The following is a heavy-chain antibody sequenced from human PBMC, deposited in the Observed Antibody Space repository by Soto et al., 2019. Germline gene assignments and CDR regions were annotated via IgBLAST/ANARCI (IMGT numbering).Heavy chain of an antibody. CDR2: IIPIFGTA. CDR1: GGTFSSYA. D-gene: IGHD6-19*01. J-gene: IGHJ6*02. Sequence: ASVKVSCKASGGTFSSYAISWVRQAPGQGLEWMGGIIPIFGTANYAQKFQGRVTITADESTSTAYMELSSLRSEDTAVYYCARGSIAVAGLRRGYYYYGMDVWGQGTTVTVSS. V-gene: IGHV1-69*13. CDR3: ARGSIAVAGLRRGYYYYGMDV.